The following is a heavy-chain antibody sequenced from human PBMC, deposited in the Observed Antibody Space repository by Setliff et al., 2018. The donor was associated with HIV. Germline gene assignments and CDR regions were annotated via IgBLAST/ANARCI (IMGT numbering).Heavy chain of an antibody. J-gene: IGHJ4*02. CDR1: GGSISSHY. D-gene: IGHD6-13*01. CDR2: IYFSGST. Sequence: SETLSLTCTVSGGSISSHYRNWIRQPPGKGLEWIGSIYFSGSTNYNPSLKSRVTISVDTSKNQFSLKLSSVTAADTAVYYCASSYSSSWSYFDYWGQGTLVTVSS. CDR3: ASSYSSSWSYFDY. V-gene: IGHV4-59*11.